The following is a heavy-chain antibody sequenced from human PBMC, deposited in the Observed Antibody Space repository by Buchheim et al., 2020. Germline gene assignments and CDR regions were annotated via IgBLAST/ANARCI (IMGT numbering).Heavy chain of an antibody. D-gene: IGHD3-3*01. J-gene: IGHJ5*02. CDR2: INHSGST. V-gene: IGHV4-34*01. CDR1: GGSFSGYY. Sequence: QVQLQQWGAGLLKPSETLSLTCAVYGGSFSGYYWSWIRQPPGKGLEWIGEINHSGSTNYNPSLKSRVTISVDTSKNQFYLKLSSVTAADTAVYYCARRAGVVIILPNWFDPWGQGTL. CDR3: ARRAGVVIILPNWFDP.